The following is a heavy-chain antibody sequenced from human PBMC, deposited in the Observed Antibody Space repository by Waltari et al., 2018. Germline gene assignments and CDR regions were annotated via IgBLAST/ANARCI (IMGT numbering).Heavy chain of an antibody. V-gene: IGHV4-4*07. CDR3: ARDQYCTNGVCIDY. CDR2: IYTSGRT. D-gene: IGHD2-8*01. J-gene: IGHJ4*02. Sequence: QVQLQESGPGLVKPSETLSLTCTVSGGSISSYYWSWIRQPAGKGLEWIGRIYTSGRTNYNPYLKSRVTMSVDTSKNQFSLKLSSVTAADTAVYYGARDQYCTNGVCIDYWGQGTLVTVSS. CDR1: GGSISSYY.